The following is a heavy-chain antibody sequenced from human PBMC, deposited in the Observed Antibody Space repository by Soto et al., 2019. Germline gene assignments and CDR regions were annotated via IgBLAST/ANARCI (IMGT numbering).Heavy chain of an antibody. CDR2: INNVGTAI. CDR1: GLGLGDRQ. Sequence: EVQLVESGGGLVQPGGSLRLSCVGSGLGLGDRQMDWVRQAPGKGLEWVSYINNVGTAIYYADSVRGRFTISRDNAKNSLFLQMNGLRVEDTAIYYCATDLTGYPMDVWGQVTTVTVSS. J-gene: IGHJ6*02. CDR3: ATDLTGYPMDV. D-gene: IGHD2-2*01. V-gene: IGHV3-48*03.